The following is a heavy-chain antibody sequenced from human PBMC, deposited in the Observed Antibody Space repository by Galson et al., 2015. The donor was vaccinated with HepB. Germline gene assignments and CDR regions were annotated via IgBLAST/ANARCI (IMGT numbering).Heavy chain of an antibody. J-gene: IGHJ4*02. CDR2: VSYDGGTK. CDR3: AREGDTYRSGRYGS. V-gene: IGHV3-30*03. D-gene: IGHD6-13*01. CDR1: GVTLSNYG. Sequence: SLRLSCAASGVTLSNYGMHWVRQAPGKGLEWVAVVSYDGGTKYYADSVKGRFTTSKDKSRNTVYLQMDTLRPEDTAVYFCAREGDTYRSGRYGSWGQGTLVTVSS.